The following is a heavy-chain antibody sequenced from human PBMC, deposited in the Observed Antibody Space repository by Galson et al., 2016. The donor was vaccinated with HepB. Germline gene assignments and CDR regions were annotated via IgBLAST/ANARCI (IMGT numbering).Heavy chain of an antibody. Sequence: SGFTFITYNMNWVRQAPGKGLEWVSSIGSDSRYIYYADSVKGRFTISRDNAKNSLFLHTHSLRAEDTAVYYCARSGWFGEFDFWGQGTLVTVSS. CDR1: GFTFITYN. CDR3: ARSGWFGEFDF. V-gene: IGHV3-21*01. CDR2: IGSDSRYI. D-gene: IGHD3-10*01. J-gene: IGHJ4*02.